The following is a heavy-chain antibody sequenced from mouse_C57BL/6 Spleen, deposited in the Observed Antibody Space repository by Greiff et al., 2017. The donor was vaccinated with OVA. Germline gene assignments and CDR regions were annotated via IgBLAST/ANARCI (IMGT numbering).Heavy chain of an antibody. CDR3: ASQGPDY. CDR1: GYAFSSSW. J-gene: IGHJ2*01. V-gene: IGHV1-82*01. Sequence: QVQLQQSGPELVKPGASVKISCKASGYAFSSSWMNWVKQRPGKGLEWIGRIYPGDGDTNYNGKFKSKATLTADKSSSTAYMQLSSLTSEDSAVYFCASQGPDYWGQGTTLTVSS. CDR2: IYPGDGDT.